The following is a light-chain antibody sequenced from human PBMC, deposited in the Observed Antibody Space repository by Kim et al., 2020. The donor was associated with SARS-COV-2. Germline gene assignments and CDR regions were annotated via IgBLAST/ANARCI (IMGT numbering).Light chain of an antibody. J-gene: IGLJ2*01. CDR3: QSYDSSLSGSVV. V-gene: IGLV1-40*01. CDR1: SSNIGAGYD. Sequence: VTISCTGSSSNIGAGYDVQWYQQFPGTAPKPLIYGNNNRPSGVPDRFSGSKSGTSASLAITGLQAEDEADYYCQSYDSSLSGSVVFGGGTQLTVL. CDR2: GNN.